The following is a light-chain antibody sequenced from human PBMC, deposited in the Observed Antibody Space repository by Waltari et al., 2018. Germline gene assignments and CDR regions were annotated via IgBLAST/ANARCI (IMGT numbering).Light chain of an antibody. V-gene: IGLV2-14*03. CDR2: DVS. J-gene: IGLJ2*01. Sequence: QSALTQPASVSGSPGQSITISCTGTSSDVGAFTFVSWYQQHPGKAPKLILYDVSNRPSGVSNRFSGSKSGNTASLTISGLQADDEADYYCTSYSTTSTLVLFGGGTKLTVL. CDR3: TSYSTTSTLVL. CDR1: SSDVGAFTF.